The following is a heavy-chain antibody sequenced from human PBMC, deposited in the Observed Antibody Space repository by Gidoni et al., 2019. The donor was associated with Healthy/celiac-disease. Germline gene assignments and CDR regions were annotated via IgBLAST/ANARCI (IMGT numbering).Heavy chain of an antibody. CDR1: GGSFSGYY. Sequence: QVQLQQWGAGLLKPSETLSLTCAVYGGSFSGYYWSWIRQPPGKGLEWIGEINHSGSTNYNPSLKSRVTISVDTSKNQFSLKLSSVTAADTAVYYCARGLGRLRWSNGGAFDIWGQGTMVTVSS. CDR2: INHSGST. V-gene: IGHV4-34*01. D-gene: IGHD4-17*01. CDR3: ARGLGRLRWSNGGAFDI. J-gene: IGHJ3*02.